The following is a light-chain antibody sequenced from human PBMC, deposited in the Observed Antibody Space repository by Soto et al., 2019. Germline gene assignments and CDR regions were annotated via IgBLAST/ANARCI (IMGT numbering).Light chain of an antibody. CDR3: QHYNNWPLT. V-gene: IGKV3-15*01. Sequence: EIEMTQSPATLSVSPGERATLSCRARQSVSNNLAWYQQTPGQAPRLLIYDASTRATGIPARFSGSGSGTEFTLTISSLQSEDFAVYYCQHYNNWPLTFGGGTKVDIK. J-gene: IGKJ4*01. CDR2: DAS. CDR1: QSVSNN.